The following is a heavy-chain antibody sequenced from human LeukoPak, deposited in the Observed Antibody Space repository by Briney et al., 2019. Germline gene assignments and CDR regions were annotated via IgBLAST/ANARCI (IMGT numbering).Heavy chain of an antibody. V-gene: IGHV3-48*03. Sequence: PGGSLRLSCAASGFTFSNYEMNWVRQAPGQGLEWVSHISSSGSSIYYADSVKGRFTISRDNAKNSLYLQMDSLRAEDTATYYCARSPRGSHFDYWGQGTLVTVSS. CDR3: ARSPRGSHFDY. J-gene: IGHJ4*02. CDR1: GFTFSNYE. CDR2: ISSSGSSI. D-gene: IGHD3-16*01.